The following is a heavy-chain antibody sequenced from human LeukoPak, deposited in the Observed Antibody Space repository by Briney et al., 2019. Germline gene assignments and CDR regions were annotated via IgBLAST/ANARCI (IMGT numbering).Heavy chain of an antibody. CDR3: ARVSFIPAVNFGWWFDP. D-gene: IGHD6-13*01. CDR1: GGSISSYY. CDR2: SYYSGDT. Sequence: SSETLSLTCTVSGGSISSYYWAWIRQPPGKGLEWIGYSYYSGDTNYNPSLKSRVTISVDTSKNQFSLKLSSVTAADTAVYYCARVSFIPAVNFGWWFDPWGQGTLVTVSS. J-gene: IGHJ5*02. V-gene: IGHV4-59*01.